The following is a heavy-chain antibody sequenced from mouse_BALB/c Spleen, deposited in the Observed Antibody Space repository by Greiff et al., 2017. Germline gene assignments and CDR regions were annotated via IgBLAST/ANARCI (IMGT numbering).Heavy chain of an antibody. CDR3: ARWGYGNPYFDY. Sequence: VQLQQSGAELVRPGSSVKISCKASGYAFSSYWMNWVKQRPGQGLEWIGQIYPGDGDTNYNGKFKGKATLTADKSSSTAYMQLSSLTSEDSAVYFCARWGYGNPYFDYWGQGTTLTVSS. D-gene: IGHD2-1*01. J-gene: IGHJ2*01. CDR1: GYAFSSYW. V-gene: IGHV1-80*01. CDR2: IYPGDGDT.